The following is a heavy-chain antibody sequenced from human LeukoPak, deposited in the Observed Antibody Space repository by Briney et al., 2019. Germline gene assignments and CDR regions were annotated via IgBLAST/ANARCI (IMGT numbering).Heavy chain of an antibody. CDR2: ISGSGGST. CDR3: AKDLGRGYYGSGLDY. Sequence: PGGSLRLSCAASGFTFSSYAMSWVRQAPGKGLEWVSAISGSGGSTYYADSVKGQFTISRDNSKNTLYLQMNSLRAEDTAVYYCAKDLGRGYYGSGLDYWGQGTLVTVSS. D-gene: IGHD3-10*01. CDR1: GFTFSSYA. J-gene: IGHJ4*02. V-gene: IGHV3-23*01.